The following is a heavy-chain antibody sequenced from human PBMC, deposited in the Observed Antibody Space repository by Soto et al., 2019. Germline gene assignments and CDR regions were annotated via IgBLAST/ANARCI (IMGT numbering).Heavy chain of an antibody. J-gene: IGHJ3*02. V-gene: IGHV4-59*08. CDR2: IYYSGST. D-gene: IGHD5-18*01. CDR3: ASYNVDTAMVDAFDI. Sequence: QVQLQESGPGLVKPSETLSLTCTVSGGSISSYYWSWIRQPPGKGLEWIGYIYYSGSTNYNPSLKSRVTISVDTSKNQFSLKLSSVTAADTAVYYCASYNVDTAMVDAFDIWGQGTMVTVSS. CDR1: GGSISSYY.